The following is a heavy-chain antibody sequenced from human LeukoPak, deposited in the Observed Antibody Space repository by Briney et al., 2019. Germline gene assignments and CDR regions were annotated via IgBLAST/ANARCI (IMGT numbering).Heavy chain of an antibody. D-gene: IGHD1-26*01. J-gene: IGHJ4*02. CDR1: GGTFSSYA. V-gene: IGHV1-69*04. CDR2: IIPILGIA. CDR3: ARVVGATGGNYFDY. Sequence: SVKVSCKASGGTFSSYAISWVRQAPGQGLEWMGRIIPILGIANYAQKFQGRVTITADKSTSTAYMELSSLRTEDTAVYYCARVVGATGGNYFDYWGQGTLVTVSS.